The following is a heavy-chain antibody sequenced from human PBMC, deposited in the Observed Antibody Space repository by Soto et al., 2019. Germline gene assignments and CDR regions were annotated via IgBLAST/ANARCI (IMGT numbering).Heavy chain of an antibody. CDR2: FDPEDGET. CDR1: GYTLTELS. D-gene: IGHD3-10*01. CDR3: ATVNVPAIITMVRGGFRD. J-gene: IGHJ4*02. Sequence: ASVKVSCKVSGYTLTELSMHWVRQAPGKGLEWMGGFDPEDGETIYAQKFQGRVTMTEDTSTDTAYMELSSLRSEDTAVYYCATVNVPAIITMVRGGFRDWGQGTLVTVSS. V-gene: IGHV1-24*01.